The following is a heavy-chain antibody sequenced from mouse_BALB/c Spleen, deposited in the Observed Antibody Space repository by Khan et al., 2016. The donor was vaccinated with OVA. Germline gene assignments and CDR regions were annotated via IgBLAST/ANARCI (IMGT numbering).Heavy chain of an antibody. CDR2: IYPSDSYT. D-gene: IGHD2-13*01. J-gene: IGHJ2*01. V-gene: IGHV1S126*01. CDR3: TRGDPGNFNY. Sequence: QVQLQQPGAELVRPGASVKVSCKASGYTFTNYWINWVKQRPGQGLDWIGNIYPSDSYTNYNQNFKDTATLTVDKSSSTAYMQLSRPTSEDSAVYYGTRGDPGNFNYWGQGTTLTVSS. CDR1: GYTFTNYW.